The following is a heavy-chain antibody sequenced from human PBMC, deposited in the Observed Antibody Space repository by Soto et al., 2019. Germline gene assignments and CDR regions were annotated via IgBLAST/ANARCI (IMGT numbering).Heavy chain of an antibody. V-gene: IGHV5-10-1*01. Sequence: PSFQGHVTISADKSISTAYLQWSSLKASDTAMYYCARHEVRAAAATDYWGQGTLVTVSS. J-gene: IGHJ4*02. CDR3: ARHEVRAAAATDY. D-gene: IGHD6-13*01.